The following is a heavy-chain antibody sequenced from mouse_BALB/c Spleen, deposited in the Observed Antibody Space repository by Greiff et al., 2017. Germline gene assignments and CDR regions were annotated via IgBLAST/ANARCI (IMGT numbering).Heavy chain of an antibody. CDR2: IYWDDDK. CDR3: AGGYPFAY. J-gene: IGHJ3*01. D-gene: IGHD2-2*01. V-gene: IGHV8-12*01. Sequence: QVTLNESGPGILQPSQTLSLTCSFSGFSLSTSGMGVSWIRQPSGKGLEWLAHIYWDDDKRYNPSLKSRLTISKDTSRNQVFLKITSVDTADTATYYCAGGYPFAYWGQGTLVTVSA. CDR1: GFSLSTSGMG.